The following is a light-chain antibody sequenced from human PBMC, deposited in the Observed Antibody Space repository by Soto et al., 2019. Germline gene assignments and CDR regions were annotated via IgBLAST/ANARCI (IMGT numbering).Light chain of an antibody. CDR2: EVN. V-gene: IGLV2-23*02. Sequence: QSALTQPASVSGSPGQSITISCNGTSSNVGSYKLVSWYQQHPGKAPKLMIFEVNKRPSGVSNRFSGSKSGNTASLTISGLKVEDEADYNCCSSGGSPTDVFGTGTKVTVL. J-gene: IGLJ1*01. CDR1: SSNVGSYKL. CDR3: CSSGGSPTDV.